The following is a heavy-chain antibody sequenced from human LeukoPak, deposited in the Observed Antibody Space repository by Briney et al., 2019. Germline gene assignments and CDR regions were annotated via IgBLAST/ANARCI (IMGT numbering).Heavy chain of an antibody. CDR3: ARESTDGVRFDY. D-gene: IGHD5/OR15-5a*01. Sequence: SETLSLTCTVSGGSISSGGYYWSWIRQHPGMGLEWIGYIYYSGSTYYNPSLKSRVTISVDTSKNQFSLKLSSVTAADTAVYYCARESTDGVRFDYWGQGTLVTVSS. CDR2: IYYSGST. V-gene: IGHV4-31*03. CDR1: GGSISSGGYY. J-gene: IGHJ4*02.